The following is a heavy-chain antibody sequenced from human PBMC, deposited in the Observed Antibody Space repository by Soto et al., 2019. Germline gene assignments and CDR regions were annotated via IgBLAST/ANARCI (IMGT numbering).Heavy chain of an antibody. Sequence: PSETLSLTCTVSGGSISSYFWSWIRQPPGKGLEWIGYIYYTGSTNYNPSLKSRVTISVDTSKNQFSLQLSSVTAADTAFYYCANFNWYFYLWGRGSLVTVSS. V-gene: IGHV4-59*01. CDR2: IYYTGST. CDR1: GGSISSYF. J-gene: IGHJ2*01. CDR3: ANFNWYFYL.